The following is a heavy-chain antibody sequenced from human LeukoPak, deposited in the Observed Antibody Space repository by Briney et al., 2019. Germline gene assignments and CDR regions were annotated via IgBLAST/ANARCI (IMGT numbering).Heavy chain of an antibody. Sequence: SETLSLTCTVSGGSISSGGYYWSWIRQHPGKGLEWIGYIYYSGSTYYNPSLKSRVTISVDTPKNQFSLKLSSVTAADTAVYYCARDFEDRNWFDPWGQGTLVTVSS. CDR2: IYYSGST. CDR3: ARDFEDRNWFDP. CDR1: GGSISSGGYY. V-gene: IGHV4-31*03. D-gene: IGHD3-9*01. J-gene: IGHJ5*02.